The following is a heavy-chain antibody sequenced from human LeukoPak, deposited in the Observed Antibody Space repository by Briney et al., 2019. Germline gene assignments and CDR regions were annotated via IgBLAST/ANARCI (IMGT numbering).Heavy chain of an antibody. CDR3: ARRLYDSSGYSYYFDY. V-gene: IGHV5-51*01. J-gene: IGHJ4*02. CDR1: GNSFTSYW. D-gene: IGHD3-22*01. CDR2: IYPGDSDT. Sequence: GEFLKISGKGSGNSFTSYWIGWMRQMPGKGLEWIGIIYPGDSDTRYSPSFQVQVTISADKSISTAYLQWSSLKASDTAMYYCARRLYDSSGYSYYFDYCGQGTLVTVSS.